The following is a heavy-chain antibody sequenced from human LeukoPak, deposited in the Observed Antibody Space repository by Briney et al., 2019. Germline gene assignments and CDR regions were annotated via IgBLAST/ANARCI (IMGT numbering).Heavy chain of an antibody. CDR3: ARDSPSLGAFDI. CDR1: GYTFSSYG. CDR2: ISVFNNANT. Sequence: ASVKVSCKASGYTFSSYGINWVRQAPGQGLEWMGWISVFNNANTRYAQNFQGRVTLTTDTSTSTAYMELRSLRSDDTAVYYCARDSPSLGAFDIWGQGTMVTVSS. V-gene: IGHV1-18*01. J-gene: IGHJ3*02.